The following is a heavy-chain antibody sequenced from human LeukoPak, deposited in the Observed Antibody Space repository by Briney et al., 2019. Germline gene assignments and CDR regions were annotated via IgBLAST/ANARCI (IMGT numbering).Heavy chain of an antibody. D-gene: IGHD5-12*01. CDR2: INPNSGGT. V-gene: IGHV1-2*04. Sequence: ASVKVSCKASGYTFTGYYMHWVRQAPGQGLEWMGWINPNSGGTDYAQKFQGWVTMTRDTSISTAYMELSRLRSDDTAVYYCARELYSGYDLGYWGQGTLVTVSS. CDR1: GYTFTGYY. J-gene: IGHJ4*02. CDR3: ARELYSGYDLGY.